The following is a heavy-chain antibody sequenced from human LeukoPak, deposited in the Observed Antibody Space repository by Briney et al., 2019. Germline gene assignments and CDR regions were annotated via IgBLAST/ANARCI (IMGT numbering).Heavy chain of an antibody. Sequence: PGGSLRLSCAASGFTFSSYEMNWVRQAPGKGLEWFSYISSSGSTIYYADSVKGRFTISRDNAKNSLYLQMNSLRAEDTAVYYCARGPGEMATIYGYWGQGTLVTVSS. CDR2: ISSSGSTI. CDR3: ARGPGEMATIYGY. V-gene: IGHV3-48*03. D-gene: IGHD5-24*01. J-gene: IGHJ4*02. CDR1: GFTFSSYE.